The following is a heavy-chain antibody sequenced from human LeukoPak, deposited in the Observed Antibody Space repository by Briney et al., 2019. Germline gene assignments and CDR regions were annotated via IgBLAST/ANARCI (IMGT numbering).Heavy chain of an antibody. D-gene: IGHD2-21*01. CDR2: INHSGST. J-gene: IGHJ4*02. CDR3: ARGIASSR. V-gene: IGHV4-39*07. Sequence: SETLSLTCTVSGGSISSSSYYWGWIRRPPGKGLEWIGEINHSGSTNYNPSLKSRVTISVDTSKNQFSLKLSSVTAADTAVYYCARGIASSRWGQGTLVTVSS. CDR1: GGSISSSSYY.